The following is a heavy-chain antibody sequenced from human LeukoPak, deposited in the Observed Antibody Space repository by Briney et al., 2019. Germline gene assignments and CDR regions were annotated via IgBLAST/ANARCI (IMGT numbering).Heavy chain of an antibody. CDR2: IYSGGST. J-gene: IGHJ4*02. Sequence: PGGSLRLSCAASGFTFSSNYMSWVRQAPGKGLEWVSVIYSGGSTYYADSVKGRFTISRDNSKNTLYLQMNSLRAEDTAVYYCARGRDCSSTSCYVDYWGQGTLVTVSS. V-gene: IGHV3-66*01. CDR1: GFTFSSNY. D-gene: IGHD2-2*01. CDR3: ARGRDCSSTSCYVDY.